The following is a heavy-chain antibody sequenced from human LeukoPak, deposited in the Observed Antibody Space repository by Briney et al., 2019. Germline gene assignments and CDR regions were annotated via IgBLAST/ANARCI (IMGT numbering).Heavy chain of an antibody. V-gene: IGHV5-51*01. CDR1: GFLFTHYW. CDR3: ARLYYSASGYPDY. Sequence: GESLQISCKGSGFLFTHYWIGWVRQEPGKGLEWMGIIYPDDSDTRYSPSFQGQVTISAHKSINTAFLQWSSLKASDSAIYYCARLYYSASGYPDYWGQGTLVTVSS. J-gene: IGHJ4*02. CDR2: IYPDDSDT. D-gene: IGHD3-22*01.